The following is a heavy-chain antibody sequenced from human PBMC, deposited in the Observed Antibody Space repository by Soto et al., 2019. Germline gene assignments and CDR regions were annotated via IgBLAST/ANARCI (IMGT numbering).Heavy chain of an antibody. D-gene: IGHD1-26*01. Sequence: SETLSLTCTVSGGSVSSANFYWSWIRQPPGKGLEWIGVVYSTGTTNYNPSFKSRLALLIDTSKNHFALKLTSLTPADTALYYCARAWGVKWELPSAFDSWGQGSLVTVSS. CDR1: GGSVSSANFY. CDR2: VYSTGTT. CDR3: ARAWGVKWELPSAFDS. J-gene: IGHJ4*02. V-gene: IGHV4-61*03.